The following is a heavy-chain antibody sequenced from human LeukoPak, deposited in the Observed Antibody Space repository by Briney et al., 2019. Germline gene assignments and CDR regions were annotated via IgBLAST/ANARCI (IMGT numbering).Heavy chain of an antibody. CDR2: IYPGDSDT. J-gene: IGHJ4*02. CDR1: GYSFTSYW. CDR3: ARRWASSTFDYFDY. V-gene: IGHV5-51*01. D-gene: IGHD2-2*01. Sequence: EESLKISCKGSGYSFTSYWIGWVLQMPGKGLEWMGIIYPGDSDTRYSPSFQGQVTISADKSISTAYLQWSSLKASDTAMYYCARRWASSTFDYFDYWGQGTLVTVSS.